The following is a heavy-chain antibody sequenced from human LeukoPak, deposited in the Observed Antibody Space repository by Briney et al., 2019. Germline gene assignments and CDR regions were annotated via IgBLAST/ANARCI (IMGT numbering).Heavy chain of an antibody. CDR3: TRHKDSSGWYELPEDYYYYMDV. CDR1: GFTFSSYS. V-gene: IGHV3-21*04. Sequence: SGGSLRLSCAASGFTFSSYSMNWVRQAPGKGLEWVSSISSSNNYIYYADSLKGRFTISRDNAKNSLYLQMNSLKTEDTAVYYCTRHKDSSGWYELPEDYYYYMDVWGKGTTVTVSS. D-gene: IGHD6-19*01. CDR2: ISSSNNYI. J-gene: IGHJ6*03.